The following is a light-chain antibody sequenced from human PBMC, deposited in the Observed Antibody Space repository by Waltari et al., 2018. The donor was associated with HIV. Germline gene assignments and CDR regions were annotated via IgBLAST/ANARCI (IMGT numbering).Light chain of an antibody. CDR1: DIDTHS. CDR2: DDN. Sequence: SYALIQPLSVSAALGQTAAITCGGSDIDTHSFHWYRQRPGQAPEVVIYDDNERPSGFSDRFSGSNSGTTATLAISRVEAGDEADYYCQVWISSNDVVFGGGTKLTVL. CDR3: QVWISSNDVV. V-gene: IGLV3-21*01. J-gene: IGLJ2*01.